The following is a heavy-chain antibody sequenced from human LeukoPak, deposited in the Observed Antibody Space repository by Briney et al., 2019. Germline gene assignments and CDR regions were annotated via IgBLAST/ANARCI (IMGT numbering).Heavy chain of an antibody. CDR3: ARGAGYGEGLGLFDI. D-gene: IGHD4-17*01. CDR2: IYSGGSR. Sequence: PGGSLRLSCAASGFTVSSNYMSWVRQAPGQGLEWVSVIYSGGSRYYTADVKVRFTNSRDNSKCTLYLQMNRLRAEDTAVYYCARGAGYGEGLGLFDIWGQGTMVTVSS. CDR1: GFTVSSNY. J-gene: IGHJ3*02. V-gene: IGHV3-53*01.